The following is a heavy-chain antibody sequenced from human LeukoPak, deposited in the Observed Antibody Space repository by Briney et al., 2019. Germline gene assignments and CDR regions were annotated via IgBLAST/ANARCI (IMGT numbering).Heavy chain of an antibody. CDR3: ARDWDYYDSSGYYPAVDY. D-gene: IGHD3-22*01. CDR2: ISSSSSYI. J-gene: IGHJ4*02. Sequence: GGSLRLSCAASGFTFSSYSMNWVRQAPGKGLELVSSISSSSSYIYYADSVKGRFTISRDNAKNSLYLQMNSLRAEDTAVYYCARDWDYYDSSGYYPAVDYWGQGTLVTVSS. CDR1: GFTFSSYS. V-gene: IGHV3-21*01.